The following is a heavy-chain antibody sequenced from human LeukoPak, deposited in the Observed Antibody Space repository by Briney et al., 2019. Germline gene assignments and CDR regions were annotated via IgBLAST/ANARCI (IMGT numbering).Heavy chain of an antibody. D-gene: IGHD3-10*01. CDR1: GFTFSGYW. V-gene: IGHV3-74*01. CDR3: ARGATGNDY. Sequence: PGGSLRLSCAASGFTFSGYWMHWVCQAPGKGLVWVSLIKTDGTSITYADSVKGRFTISRDNAKNTLYLQMNSLRAEDTAVYYCARGATGNDYWGQGTLVTVSS. J-gene: IGHJ4*02. CDR2: IKTDGTSI.